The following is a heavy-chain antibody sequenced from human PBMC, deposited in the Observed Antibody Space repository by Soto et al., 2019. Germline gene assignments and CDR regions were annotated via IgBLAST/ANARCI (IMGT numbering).Heavy chain of an antibody. Sequence: SETLSLTCSVYGGSFSGYYWSWIRQPPGKWLEWIGEINHSGSTNYNPSLKSRVTISVDTSKNQFSLKLSSVTAADTAVYYCARVYDYVWGSYRYSQYAFDIWGQGTMVTVS. CDR3: ARVYDYVWGSYRYSQYAFDI. CDR2: INHSGST. V-gene: IGHV4-34*01. D-gene: IGHD3-16*02. J-gene: IGHJ3*02. CDR1: GGSFSGYY.